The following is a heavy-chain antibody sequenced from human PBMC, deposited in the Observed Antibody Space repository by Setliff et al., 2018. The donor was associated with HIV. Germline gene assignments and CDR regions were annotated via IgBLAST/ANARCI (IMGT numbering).Heavy chain of an antibody. J-gene: IGHJ5*01. Sequence: GSLRLSCAASGFTFSSYAMSWVRQAPGKGLEWVSGIYSGGSTDYRDSVKGRFTVSRDNGKNSLYLQMDSLRVEDTGIYYCATDATILGVPWGQGTLVTVSS. D-gene: IGHD2-21*01. CDR2: IYSGGST. V-gene: IGHV3-23*01. CDR3: ATDATILGVP. CDR1: GFTFSSYA.